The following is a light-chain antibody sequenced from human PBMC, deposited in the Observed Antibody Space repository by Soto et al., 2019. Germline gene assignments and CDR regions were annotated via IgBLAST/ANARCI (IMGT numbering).Light chain of an antibody. CDR1: QSVSIN. CDR3: EQYHYWPPIT. CDR2: GAS. Sequence: EIVVTQSPATLSLSPGERATLSCRASQSVSINLAWYQQKPGQPPSLLIFGASTRAAGVPARFSGSGSGTEFTLTISSLQSEDFAVYYCEQYHYWPPITFGQGTRLEI. V-gene: IGKV3-15*01. J-gene: IGKJ5*01.